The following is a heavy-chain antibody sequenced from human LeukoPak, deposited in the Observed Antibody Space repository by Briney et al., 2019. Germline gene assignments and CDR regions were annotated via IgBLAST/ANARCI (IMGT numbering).Heavy chain of an antibody. V-gene: IGHV5-51*01. Sequence: GESLTISCKGSGYRFTNYWIGWVRQMPGKGLEWMGIIYPGDSDIRYSPSFQAQVTISADKSISTAYLQWSSLKASDTAMYYCAREAVVVGGTMEYWGQGTLVTVSS. CDR1: GYRFTNYW. CDR2: IYPGDSDI. CDR3: AREAVVVGGTMEY. J-gene: IGHJ4*02. D-gene: IGHD2-2*01.